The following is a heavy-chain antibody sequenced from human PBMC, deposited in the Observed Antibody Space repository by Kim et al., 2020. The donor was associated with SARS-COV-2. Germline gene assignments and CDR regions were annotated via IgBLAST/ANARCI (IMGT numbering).Heavy chain of an antibody. J-gene: IGHJ6*02. Sequence: GRFTISRDNTKNSLYLQMNSLRDEDTAVYYCARGGLGCSTTSCDYYGMDVWGQGTTVTVSS. V-gene: IGHV3-48*02. CDR3: ARGGLGCSTTSCDYYGMDV. D-gene: IGHD2-2*01.